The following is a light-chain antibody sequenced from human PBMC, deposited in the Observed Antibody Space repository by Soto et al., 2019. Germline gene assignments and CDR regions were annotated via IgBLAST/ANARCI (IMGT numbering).Light chain of an antibody. Sequence: ETAKSQSSLYACVGYRVSITFQGSQDVSNNLNSYHQKPGKAPELLIYDASNLETGVPSRFSGSGSGTDFTFTISSLQPEDIATYYCQQYDNLPRLTFGGGTKVDIK. J-gene: IGKJ4*01. CDR3: QQYDNLPRLT. CDR2: DAS. V-gene: IGKV1-33*01. CDR1: QDVSNN.